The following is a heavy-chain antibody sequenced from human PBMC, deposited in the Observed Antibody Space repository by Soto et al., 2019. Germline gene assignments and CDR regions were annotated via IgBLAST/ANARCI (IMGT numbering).Heavy chain of an antibody. CDR2: IYPGDSDT. CDR1: GYSFTSYW. Sequence: GESLKISCKGSGYSFTSYWIGWVRQMPGKGLEWMGIIYPGDSDTRYSPSFQGQVTISADKSISTAYLQWSSLKASDTAMYYCAPHFKYCDILSGFNCMDVWGQRTRVTVSS. D-gene: IGHD3-9*01. J-gene: IGHJ6*02. V-gene: IGHV5-51*01. CDR3: APHFKYCDILSGFNCMDV.